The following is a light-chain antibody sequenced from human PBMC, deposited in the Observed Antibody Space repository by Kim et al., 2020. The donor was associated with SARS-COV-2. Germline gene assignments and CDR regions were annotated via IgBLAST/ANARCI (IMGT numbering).Light chain of an antibody. Sequence: GQSITISCTGTSSDVGSYNLVSWYQQYPGKAPKLMIYEVTKRPSGVSNRLSASKSGNTASLTISGLQAEDEADYYCCSYAGAITWVFGGGTKLTVL. V-gene: IGLV2-23*02. CDR1: SSDVGSYNL. CDR3: CSYAGAITWV. J-gene: IGLJ3*02. CDR2: EVT.